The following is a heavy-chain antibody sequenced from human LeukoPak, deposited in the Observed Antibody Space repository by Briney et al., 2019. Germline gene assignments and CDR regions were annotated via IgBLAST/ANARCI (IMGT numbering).Heavy chain of an antibody. Sequence: GGSLRLSCAASGFTFSSYAMHWVRQAPGKGLEWVAVISYDGSNKYYADSVKGRFTISRDNSKNTLYLQMNSLRAEDTAVYYCARDEVVVTAEDYYYYGMDVWGQGTTVTVSS. CDR3: ARDEVVVTAEDYYYYGMDV. J-gene: IGHJ6*02. D-gene: IGHD2-21*02. CDR1: GFTFSSYA. V-gene: IGHV3-30*04. CDR2: ISYDGSNK.